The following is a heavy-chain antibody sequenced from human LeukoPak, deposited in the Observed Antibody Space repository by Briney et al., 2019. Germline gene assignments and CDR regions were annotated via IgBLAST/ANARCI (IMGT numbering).Heavy chain of an antibody. D-gene: IGHD6-13*01. Sequence: SETLSLTCTVSGGSISSGGYYWSWIRQHPGKGLEWIGYIYYSGSTNYNPSLKSRVTISVDTSKNQFSLKLSSVTAADTAVYYCARGGGYSSSWPLGFDYWGQGTLVTVSS. CDR2: IYYSGST. CDR3: ARGGGYSSSWPLGFDY. J-gene: IGHJ4*02. CDR1: GGSISSGGYY. V-gene: IGHV4-61*08.